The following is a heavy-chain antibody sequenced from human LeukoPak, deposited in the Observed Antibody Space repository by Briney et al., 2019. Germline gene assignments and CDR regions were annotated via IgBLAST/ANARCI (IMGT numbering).Heavy chain of an antibody. V-gene: IGHV1-2*06. D-gene: IGHD2-21*01. CDR3: ASAGVDCGGDCYLQDYYYYYMDV. CDR1: GYTFTGYY. J-gene: IGHJ6*03. CDR2: INPNSGGT. Sequence: ASVKVSCKASGYTFTGYYMHWVRQAPGQGLEWMGRINPNSGGTNYAQKFQGRVTMTRGTSISTAYMELSRLRSDDTAVYYCASAGVDCGGDCYLQDYYYYYMDVWGKGTTVTVSS.